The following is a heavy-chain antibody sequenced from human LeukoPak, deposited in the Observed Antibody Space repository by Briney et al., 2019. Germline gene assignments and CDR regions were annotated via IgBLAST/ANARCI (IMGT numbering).Heavy chain of an antibody. CDR3: ARDPTRIAAAGHFDY. Sequence: PSETLSLTCTVSGGSISSGGYYWSRIRQPPGKGLEWIGYIYHSGSTYYNPSLKSRVTISVDRSKNQFSLKLSSVTAADTAVYYCARDPTRIAAAGHFDYWGQGTLVTVSS. J-gene: IGHJ4*02. V-gene: IGHV4-30-2*01. CDR1: GGSISSGGYY. D-gene: IGHD6-13*01. CDR2: IYHSGST.